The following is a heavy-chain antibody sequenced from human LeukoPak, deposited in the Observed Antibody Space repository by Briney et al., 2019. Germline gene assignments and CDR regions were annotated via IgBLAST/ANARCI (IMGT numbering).Heavy chain of an antibody. CDR1: GFTFSDYW. CDR2: IKQDGSET. Sequence: GGSLRLSCADSGFTFSDYWMDWVRQAPGKGLEWVANIKQDGSETKYVDSVKGRFTTSRDNSKNSLFLQMNSLRVEDTAVYYCARGGRRDSSYNYFDYWGQGTLVTVSS. J-gene: IGHJ4*02. V-gene: IGHV3-7*01. CDR3: ARGGRRDSSYNYFDY. D-gene: IGHD5-24*01.